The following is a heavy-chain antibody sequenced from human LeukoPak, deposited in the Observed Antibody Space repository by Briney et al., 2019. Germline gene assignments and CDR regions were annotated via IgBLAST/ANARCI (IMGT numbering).Heavy chain of an antibody. J-gene: IGHJ4*02. Sequence: ASVKVSCKASGYTFTSYGISWVRQAPGQGLEWMGIINPSGGSTSYAQKFQGRVTMTRDTSTSTVYMELSSLRSEDTAVYCCARVSGYVDYWGQGTLVTVSS. D-gene: IGHD3-3*01. CDR2: INPSGGST. CDR1: GYTFTSYG. V-gene: IGHV1-46*01. CDR3: ARVSGYVDY.